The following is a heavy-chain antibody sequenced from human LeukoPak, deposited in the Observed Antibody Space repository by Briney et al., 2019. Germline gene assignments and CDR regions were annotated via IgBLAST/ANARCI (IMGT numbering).Heavy chain of an antibody. CDR3: ARVSGSYFEFAY. V-gene: IGHV4-59*01. CDR1: GGSISSYY. CDR2: IYYSGST. Sequence: SETLSLTCTVSGGSISSYYWSWIRQPPGKGLEWIGYIYYSGSTNYNPSLKSRVTISVDTSKNQFSLKLSSVTAADTAVYYCARVSGSYFEFAYWGQGTLVTVSS. D-gene: IGHD1-26*01. J-gene: IGHJ4*02.